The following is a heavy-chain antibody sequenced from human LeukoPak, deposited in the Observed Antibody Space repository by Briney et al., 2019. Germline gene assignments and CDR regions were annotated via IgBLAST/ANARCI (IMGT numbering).Heavy chain of an antibody. Sequence: SETLSLTCTVSGGSISSSSYYWGWIRQPPGKGLEGIGSIYYSGSTYYNPSLKSRDTISVDTSQHQFSLKLSSVTAADTAVYYCAYLGGYCSSTSCRSYMDVWGKGTTVTDSS. CDR2: IYYSGST. CDR1: GGSISSSSYY. CDR3: AYLGGYCSSTSCRSYMDV. V-gene: IGHV4-39*01. D-gene: IGHD2-2*01. J-gene: IGHJ6*03.